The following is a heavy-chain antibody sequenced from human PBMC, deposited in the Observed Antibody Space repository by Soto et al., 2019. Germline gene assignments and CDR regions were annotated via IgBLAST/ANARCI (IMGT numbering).Heavy chain of an antibody. J-gene: IGHJ3*02. D-gene: IGHD6-13*01. Sequence: PGESLKISCKGSGYSFTSYWIGWVRQMPGKGLEWMGTIYPGDSDTRYSPSFQGQVTISADKSISTAYLQWSSLKASDTAMYYCARLPSSSSWSDAFDIWGQGTMVTVSS. V-gene: IGHV5-51*01. CDR1: GYSFTSYW. CDR2: IYPGDSDT. CDR3: ARLPSSSSWSDAFDI.